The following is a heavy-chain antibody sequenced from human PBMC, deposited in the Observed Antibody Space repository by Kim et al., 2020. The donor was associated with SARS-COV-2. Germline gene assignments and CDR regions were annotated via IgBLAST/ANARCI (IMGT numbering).Heavy chain of an antibody. J-gene: IGHJ4*02. Sequence: GGSLRLSCAASGFTFSSYALSWVRQAPGKGLEWVSGISASGGDTSYADSVQGRFTISRDNSKNALNLEMNSLRVEDTALYYCAKVTAITAPFYDSWGQGT. D-gene: IGHD2-21*02. CDR1: GFTFSSYA. CDR2: ISASGGDT. CDR3: AKVTAITAPFYDS. V-gene: IGHV3-23*01.